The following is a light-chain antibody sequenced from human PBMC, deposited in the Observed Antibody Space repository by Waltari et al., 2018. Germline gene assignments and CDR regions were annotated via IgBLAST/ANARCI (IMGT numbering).Light chain of an antibody. Sequence: YVLTQPPSVSVDPGKTARLTCGGDNIGSKSVNWYQQKPGQAPVLVMFYDSDRPSAIPERFSGSNSGNTATLTSSWVEAGDEADYHCQVWDDVTDSGVFGGGTKLTVL. J-gene: IGLJ3*02. V-gene: IGLV3-21*04. CDR1: NIGSKS. CDR2: YDS. CDR3: QVWDDVTDSGV.